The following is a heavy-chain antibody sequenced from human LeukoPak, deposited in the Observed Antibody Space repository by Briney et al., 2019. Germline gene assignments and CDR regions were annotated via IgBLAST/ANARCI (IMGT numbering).Heavy chain of an antibody. V-gene: IGHV4-30-4*08. D-gene: IGHD2-15*01. CDR2: INYSGST. CDR3: ARVGCSGGSCYSFGY. J-gene: IGHJ4*02. CDR1: GGSISSYY. Sequence: SETLSLTCTVSGGSISSYYWSWIRQPPGKGLEWIGYINYSGSTYYNPSLKSRVTISVDTSKNQFSLKLSSVTAADTAVHYCARVGCSGGSCYSFGYWGQGTLDTVSS.